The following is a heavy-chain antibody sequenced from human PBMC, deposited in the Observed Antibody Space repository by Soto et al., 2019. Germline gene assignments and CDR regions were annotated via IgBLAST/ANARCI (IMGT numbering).Heavy chain of an antibody. Sequence: GGSLRLSCAASGFTFSSYDMHWVRQATGKGLEWVSAIGTAGDTYYPGSVKGRFTISRENAKNYLYLQMNSLRAEDTAVYYCARERPVAAAGTWNYYGMDVWGQGTTVTVSS. V-gene: IGHV3-13*01. CDR1: GFTFSSYD. CDR3: ARERPVAAAGTWNYYGMDV. J-gene: IGHJ6*02. CDR2: IGTAGDT. D-gene: IGHD6-13*01.